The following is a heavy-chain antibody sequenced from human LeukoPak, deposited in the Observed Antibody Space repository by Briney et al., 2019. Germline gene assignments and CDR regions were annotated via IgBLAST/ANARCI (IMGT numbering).Heavy chain of an antibody. Sequence: GGSLRLSCAASGFTFSGYDMNWVRQAPGKGLEWVSYISSSGTTIYYADSVRGRFTISRDNAKNSLYLQMNSLRAEDTAVYYCARGGSFFVYWGQGTLATVSS. CDR1: GFTFSGYD. CDR3: ARGGSFFVY. V-gene: IGHV3-48*03. J-gene: IGHJ4*02. D-gene: IGHD1-26*01. CDR2: ISSSGTTI.